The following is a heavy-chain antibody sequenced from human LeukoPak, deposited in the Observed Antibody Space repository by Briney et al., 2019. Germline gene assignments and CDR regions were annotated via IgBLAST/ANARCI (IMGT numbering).Heavy chain of an antibody. D-gene: IGHD2-8*01. J-gene: IGHJ5*02. CDR2: IIPIFGTA. CDR3: ARAAGFPWYWFDP. CDR1: GGTFISYA. Sequence: SVKVSCKASGGTFISYAISWARQAPGQGLEWMGGIIPIFGTANYAQKFQGRVTITADESTSTAYMELSCLRSEDTAVYYCARAAGFPWYWFDPWGQGTLVTVSS. V-gene: IGHV1-69*01.